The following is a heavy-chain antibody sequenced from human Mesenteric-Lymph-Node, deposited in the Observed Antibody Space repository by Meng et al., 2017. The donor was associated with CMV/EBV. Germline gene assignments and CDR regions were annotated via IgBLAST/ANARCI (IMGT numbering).Heavy chain of an antibody. D-gene: IGHD6-6*01. CDR3: ARDPLRLAARAPSDY. CDR2: ISVGGSTI. CDR1: GFTFSSYE. Sequence: GESLQISCAASGFTFSSYEMNWVRQAPGTGLEWVSYISVGGSTIYYADSVKGRFTISRDNAKNSLYLQMNSLRAEDTAVYYCARDPLRLAARAPSDYWGQGTLVTVSS. V-gene: IGHV3-48*03. J-gene: IGHJ4*02.